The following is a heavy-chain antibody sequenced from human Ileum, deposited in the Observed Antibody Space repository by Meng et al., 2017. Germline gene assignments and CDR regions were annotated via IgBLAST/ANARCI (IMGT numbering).Heavy chain of an antibody. J-gene: IGHJ4*02. V-gene: IGHV4-61*08. CDR2: AGT. Sequence: QGPLQASGPGLVRPAVTLSLICTVSGGSVSTSDYQWGWIRQPPGKGLEWIGYAGTNYNPSLKSRVTISVDTSKRQFSLKLTSVTAADTAVYYCARDHWGSLDYWGQGILVTVSS. D-gene: IGHD7-27*01. CDR1: GGSVSTSDYQ. CDR3: ARDHWGSLDY.